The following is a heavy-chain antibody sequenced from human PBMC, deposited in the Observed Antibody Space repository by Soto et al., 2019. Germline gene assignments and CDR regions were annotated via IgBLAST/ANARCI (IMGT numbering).Heavy chain of an antibody. CDR2: ISGSGGST. D-gene: IGHD3-10*01. CDR3: AKRGSGSYVLYYFDY. Sequence: GGSLRLSCAASGFTFSSYAMSWVRQAPGKGLEWVSAISGSGGSTYYADSVKGRFTISRDNSKNTLYLQMNSLRAEDTAVYYCAKRGSGSYVLYYFDYWGQGTLVTVLL. J-gene: IGHJ4*02. V-gene: IGHV3-23*01. CDR1: GFTFSSYA.